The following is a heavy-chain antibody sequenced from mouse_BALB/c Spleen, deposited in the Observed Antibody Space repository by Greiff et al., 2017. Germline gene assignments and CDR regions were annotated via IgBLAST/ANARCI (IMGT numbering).Heavy chain of an antibody. D-gene: IGHD1-2*01. CDR3: ARSGIRLGDLDYAMDY. CDR2: IWSGGST. V-gene: IGHV2-2*02. Sequence: QVQLKESGPGLVQPSQSLSITCTVSGFSLTSYGVHWVRQSPGKGLEWLGVIWSGGSTDYNAAFISRLSISKDNSKSQVFFKMNSLQANDTAIYYCARSGIRLGDLDYAMDYWGQGTSVTVSS. CDR1: GFSLTSYG. J-gene: IGHJ4*01.